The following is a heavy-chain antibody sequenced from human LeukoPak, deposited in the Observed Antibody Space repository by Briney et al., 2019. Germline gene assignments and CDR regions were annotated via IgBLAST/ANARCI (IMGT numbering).Heavy chain of an antibody. V-gene: IGHV3-30*04. J-gene: IGHJ5*02. D-gene: IGHD6-13*01. CDR1: GFTFSTYA. Sequence: GGSLRLSCAASGFTFSTYAMHWVRQAPGKGLEWVAVISYDGSKKYYSDSVKGRFTISRDNSKNTLFLQMNSLRAEDTAVYSCARSGSSRYSGWFDPWGQGTLVTVSS. CDR2: ISYDGSKK. CDR3: ARSGSSRYSGWFDP.